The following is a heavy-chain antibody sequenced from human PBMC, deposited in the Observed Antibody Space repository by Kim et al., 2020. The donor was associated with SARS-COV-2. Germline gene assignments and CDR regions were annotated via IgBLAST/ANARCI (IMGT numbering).Heavy chain of an antibody. CDR1: GGSFSGYY. CDR3: ARGPGYSSSWYGARNWFDP. V-gene: IGHV4-34*01. J-gene: IGHJ5*02. CDR2: INHSGST. Sequence: SETLSLTCAVYGGSFSGYYWSWIRQPPGKGLEWIGEINHSGSTNYNPSLKSRVTISVDTSKNQFSLKLSSVTAADTAVYYCARGPGYSSSWYGARNWFDPWGQGHLVTVSS. D-gene: IGHD6-13*01.